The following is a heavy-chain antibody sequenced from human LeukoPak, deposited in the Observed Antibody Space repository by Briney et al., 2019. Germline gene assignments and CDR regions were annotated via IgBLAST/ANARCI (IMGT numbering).Heavy chain of an antibody. CDR2: IIPIFGTA. J-gene: IGHJ5*02. V-gene: IGHV1-69*13. CDR3: ARDHRRRYCSSTSCYLGWFDP. CDR1: GGTFSSYA. Sequence: GASVTVSCKASGGTFSSYAISWVRQAPGQGLEWMGGIIPIFGTATYAQKFQGRVTITADDSTSTAYMELSSLRSEDTAVYYCARDHRRRYCSSTSCYLGWFDPWGQGTLVTVSS. D-gene: IGHD2-2*01.